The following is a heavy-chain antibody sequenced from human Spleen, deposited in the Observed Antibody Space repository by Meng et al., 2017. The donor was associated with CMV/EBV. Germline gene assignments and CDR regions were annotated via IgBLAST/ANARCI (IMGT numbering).Heavy chain of an antibody. J-gene: IGHJ3*02. CDR2: IYYSGST. D-gene: IGHD3-10*01. Sequence: SETLSLTCTVSGGSISSGDYYWSWIRQPPGKGLEWIGYIYYSGSTYYNPSLKSRITISVDTSKNQFSLKLRPMTAADTAVYYCARTRGAFDIWGQGTMVTVSS. CDR3: ARTRGAFDI. V-gene: IGHV4-30-4*08. CDR1: GGSISSGDYY.